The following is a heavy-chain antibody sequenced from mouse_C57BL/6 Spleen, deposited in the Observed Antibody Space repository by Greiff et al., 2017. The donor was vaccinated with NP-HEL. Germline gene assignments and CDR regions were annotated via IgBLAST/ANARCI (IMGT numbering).Heavy chain of an antibody. CDR2: INPGSGGT. CDR3: AREGLFITTVVASFDY. J-gene: IGHJ2*01. V-gene: IGHV1-54*01. CDR1: GYAFTNYL. D-gene: IGHD1-1*01. Sequence: QVQLKQSGAELVRPGTSVKVSCKASGYAFTNYLIEWVKQRPGQGLEWLGVINPGSGGTNYNEKFKGKATLTADKSSSTAYMQLSSLTSEDSAVYFCAREGLFITTVVASFDYWGQGTTLTVSS.